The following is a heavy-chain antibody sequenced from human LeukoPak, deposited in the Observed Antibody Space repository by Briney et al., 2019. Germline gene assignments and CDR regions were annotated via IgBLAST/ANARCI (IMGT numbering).Heavy chain of an antibody. CDR2: FDPEDGET. D-gene: IGHD6-6*01. CDR1: GYTLTELS. V-gene: IGHV1-24*01. Sequence: VKVSCKVSGYTLTELSMHWVRQAPGKGLEWMGGFDPEDGETIYAQKFQGRVTMTEDTSTDTAYMELSSLRSEDTAVYYCATGLLEQLGNYYYYGMDVWGQGTTVTVSS. J-gene: IGHJ6*02. CDR3: ATGLLEQLGNYYYYGMDV.